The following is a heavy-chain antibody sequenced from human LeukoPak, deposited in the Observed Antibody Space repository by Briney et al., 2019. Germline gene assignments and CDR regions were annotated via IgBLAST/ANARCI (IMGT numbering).Heavy chain of an antibody. CDR3: ARDEGITKPFVD. V-gene: IGHV7-4-1*02. CDR2: INTNTGNP. J-gene: IGHJ4*02. D-gene: IGHD1-14*01. CDR1: GGTFSSYA. Sequence: ASVKVSCKASGGTFSSYAISWVRQAPGQGLEYMGWINTNTGNPTYAQGFTGRFVFSLDTSVSTAYLQISSLKTEDSAVYYCARDEGITKPFVDWGQGTLVTVSS.